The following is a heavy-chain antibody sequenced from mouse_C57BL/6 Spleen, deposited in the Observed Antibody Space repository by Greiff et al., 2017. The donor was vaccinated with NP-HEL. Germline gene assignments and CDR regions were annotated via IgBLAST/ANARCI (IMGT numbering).Heavy chain of an antibody. CDR3: AVANPYAMDY. J-gene: IGHJ4*01. CDR2: LNPYNGGT. V-gene: IGHV1-19*01. Sequence: VQLQQSGPVLVKPGASVKMSCKASGYTFTDYYMNWVKQSHGKSLEWIGVLNPYNGGTSYNKKFKGKATLTVDKSSSTAYMELNSLTSEDSAVYYCAVANPYAMDYWGQGTSVTVSS. D-gene: IGHD1-1*01. CDR1: GYTFTDYY.